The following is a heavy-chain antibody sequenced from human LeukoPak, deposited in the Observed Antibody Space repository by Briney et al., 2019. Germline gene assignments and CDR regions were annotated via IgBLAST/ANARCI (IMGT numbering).Heavy chain of an antibody. CDR3: AKTRAAAGPLAYFDY. J-gene: IGHJ4*02. V-gene: IGHV3-23*01. Sequence: GGSLRLSCAASGFTFSTYAMSWVRQAPGKGLQWVSAISGSGGSTYYADSVKGRFTISRDNSKSTLYLQMKSLRAEDTALCYCAKTRAAAGPLAYFDYWGQGTLVTVSS. CDR1: GFTFSTYA. D-gene: IGHD6-13*01. CDR2: ISGSGGST.